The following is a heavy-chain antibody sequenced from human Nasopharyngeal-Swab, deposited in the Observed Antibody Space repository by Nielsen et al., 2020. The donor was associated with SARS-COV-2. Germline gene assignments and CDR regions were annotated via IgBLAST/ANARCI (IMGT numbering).Heavy chain of an antibody. Sequence: VRQAPGKGLEWVSAISGSGGSTYYADSVKGRFTISRDNSKNTLYLQMNSLRAEDTAVYYCAKSWTYSLDYWGQGTLVTVSS. J-gene: IGHJ4*02. CDR3: AKSWTYSLDY. D-gene: IGHD2-15*01. V-gene: IGHV3-23*01. CDR2: ISGSGGST.